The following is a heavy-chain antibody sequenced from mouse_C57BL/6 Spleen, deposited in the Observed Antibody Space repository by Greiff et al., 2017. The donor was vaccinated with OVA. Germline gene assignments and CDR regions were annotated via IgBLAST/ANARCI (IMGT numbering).Heavy chain of an antibody. J-gene: IGHJ4*01. CDR1: GYTFTSYW. D-gene: IGHD1-1*01. CDR2: IDPNSGGT. V-gene: IGHV1-72*01. Sequence: QVQLQQPGAELVKPGASVKLSCKASGYTFTSYWMHWVKQRPGRGLEWIGRIDPNSGGTKYNEKFKSKATLTVDKPSSTAYMQLSSLTSKDSAVYYCARCYYYGSSEYAMDYWGQGTSVTVSS. CDR3: ARCYYYGSSEYAMDY.